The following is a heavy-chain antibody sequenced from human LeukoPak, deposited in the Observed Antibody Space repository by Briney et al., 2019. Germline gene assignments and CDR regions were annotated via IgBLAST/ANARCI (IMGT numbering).Heavy chain of an antibody. CDR1: GFRFSSYS. D-gene: IGHD3/OR15-3a*01. CDR3: ARDRDWSFDY. Sequence: GGSLRLSCEASGFRFSSYSMNWVRQAPGKGLEWVSYVSSSTTIRDYADSVKGRFTISRDNAKNSLYLQMNTLRDEDTAVYYCARDRDWSFDYWGQGILVTVSS. V-gene: IGHV3-48*02. J-gene: IGHJ4*02. CDR2: VSSSTTIR.